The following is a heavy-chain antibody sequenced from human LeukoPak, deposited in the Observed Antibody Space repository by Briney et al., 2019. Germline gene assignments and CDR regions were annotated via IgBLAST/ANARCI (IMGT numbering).Heavy chain of an antibody. CDR3: AKGALYGSGSYYTAFDI. V-gene: IGHV3-23*01. Sequence: GGSLRLSCAASGFAFGSYAMTWVRQAPEQGLEWVSTITSSGDRMFYADSVKGRFTISRDNSKNTLYLQVNSLRAGDTALYYCAKGALYGSGSYYTAFDIWGQGTMVTVSS. D-gene: IGHD3-10*01. CDR2: ITSSGDRM. J-gene: IGHJ3*02. CDR1: GFAFGSYA.